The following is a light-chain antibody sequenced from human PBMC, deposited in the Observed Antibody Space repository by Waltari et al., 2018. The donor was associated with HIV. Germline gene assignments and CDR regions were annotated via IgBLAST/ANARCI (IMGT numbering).Light chain of an antibody. CDR3: GTWDNGLSEVL. V-gene: IGLV1-51*01. CDR2: DKD. J-gene: IGLJ2*01. CDR1: RSNIGYNS. Sequence: QSGLTQPPSVSAAPGQRVTISCSGTRSNIGYNSVSWYQQLPGAAPKLLIYDKDKRPSGSPDRCSASKSGTSVTLGITGLQTGDEATYYCGTWDNGLSEVLFGGGTKLTVL.